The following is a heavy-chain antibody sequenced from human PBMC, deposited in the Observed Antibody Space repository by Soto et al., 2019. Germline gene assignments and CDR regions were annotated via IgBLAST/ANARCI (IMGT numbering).Heavy chain of an antibody. CDR3: ARRVQILGPHYYFDY. D-gene: IGHD5-18*01. CDR1: GFSFSSYW. V-gene: IGHV3-7*01. J-gene: IGHJ4*02. CDR2: IKQDGSEK. Sequence: GGSLRLSCAASGFSFSSYWMSWVRQAPGKGLEWVANIKQDGSEKYYVDSVKGRFTISRDNAKNSLYLQMNSLRAEDTAVYYCARRVQILGPHYYFDYWGQGTLVTVSS.